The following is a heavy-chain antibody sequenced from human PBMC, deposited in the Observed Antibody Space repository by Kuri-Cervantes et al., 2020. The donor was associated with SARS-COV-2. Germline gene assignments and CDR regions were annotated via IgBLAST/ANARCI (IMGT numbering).Heavy chain of an antibody. CDR2: INHSGST. J-gene: IGHJ4*02. CDR1: GGSFSGYY. Sequence: SQTLSLTCAVYGGSFSGYYWSWIRQPPGKGLGWIGEINHSGSTNYNPSLKSRVTISVDTSKNQFSLKLSSVTAADTAVYYCARDRGRGSPRKYFDYWGQGTLVTVSS. V-gene: IGHV4-34*01. D-gene: IGHD1-14*01. CDR3: ARDRGRGSPRKYFDY.